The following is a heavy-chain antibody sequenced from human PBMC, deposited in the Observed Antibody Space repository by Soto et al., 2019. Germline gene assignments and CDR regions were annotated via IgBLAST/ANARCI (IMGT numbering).Heavy chain of an antibody. D-gene: IGHD4-17*01. CDR3: AKDITVTHDAFDI. Sequence: SLRLSCAASGFTFSSYGMHWVRQAPGKGLEWVAVISYDGSNKYYADSVKGRFTISRDNSKNTLYLQMNSLRAEDTAVYYCAKDITVTHDAFDIWGQGTMVTVSS. J-gene: IGHJ3*02. V-gene: IGHV3-30*18. CDR2: ISYDGSNK. CDR1: GFTFSSYG.